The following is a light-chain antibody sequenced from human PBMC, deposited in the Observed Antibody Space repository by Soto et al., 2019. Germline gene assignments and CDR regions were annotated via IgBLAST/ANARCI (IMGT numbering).Light chain of an antibody. V-gene: IGKV1-39*01. CDR2: AAS. J-gene: IGKJ3*01. Sequence: DIQMTQSPSSLSASVGDRVTITCRASQSISSYLNWYQQKPGKAPKLLIYAASSLQSGVPSRFSGSGSGTDFTLTISSLQPEDVATYYCLHHNSYPLTFGPGTKVDIK. CDR1: QSISSY. CDR3: LHHNSYPLT.